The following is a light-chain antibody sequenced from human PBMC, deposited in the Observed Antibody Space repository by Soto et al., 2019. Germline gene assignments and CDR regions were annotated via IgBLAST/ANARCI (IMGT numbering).Light chain of an antibody. CDR1: ALPKQY. CDR3: QSSDSSGRYPYV. V-gene: IGLV3-25*02. Sequence: SYGLTQPPSVSVSPGQTARITCSGDALPKQYAYWYQQKPGQAPVVVIYKDNGRPSGIPERFSGSSSGTTVTLTISGVQAEDEAYYYCQSSDSSGRYPYVFGTGTKVTVL. CDR2: KDN. J-gene: IGLJ1*01.